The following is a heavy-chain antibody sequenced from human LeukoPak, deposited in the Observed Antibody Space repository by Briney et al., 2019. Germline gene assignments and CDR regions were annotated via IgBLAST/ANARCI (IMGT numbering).Heavy chain of an antibody. CDR3: ARSASGYFDWLPYYYYGMDV. CDR2: ISAYNGNT. J-gene: IGHJ6*02. Sequence: ASVKVSCKASGYTFTSYGICWVRQAPGQGLEWMGWISAYNGNTNYAQKLQGRVTMTTDTSTSTAYMELRSLRSDDTAVYYCARSASGYFDWLPYYYYGMDVWGQGTTVTVSS. CDR1: GYTFTSYG. D-gene: IGHD3-9*01. V-gene: IGHV1-18*01.